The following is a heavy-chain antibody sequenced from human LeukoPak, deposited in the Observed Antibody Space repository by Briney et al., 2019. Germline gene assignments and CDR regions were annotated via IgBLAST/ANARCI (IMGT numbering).Heavy chain of an antibody. CDR2: IWYDGSNK. J-gene: IGHJ5*02. V-gene: IGHV3-33*08. D-gene: IGHD4-17*01. CDR3: ARGTTTVTRQDWFDP. CDR1: GFTFSSYG. Sequence: PGGSLRLSCAASGFTFSSYGMHWVRQAPGKGLEWVAVIWYDGSNKYYADSVKGRFTISRDNSKNTLYLQMNSLRAEDTAVYYCARGTTTVTRQDWFDPWGQGTLVTVSS.